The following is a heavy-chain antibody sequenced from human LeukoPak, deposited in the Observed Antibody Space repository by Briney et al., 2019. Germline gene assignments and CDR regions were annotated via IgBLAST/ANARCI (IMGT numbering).Heavy chain of an antibody. CDR1: GGSFSGYY. CDR2: INHSGST. Sequence: PSETLSLTCAVYGGSFSGYYWSWIRQPPGKGLEGIGEINHSGSTNYNPSLTSRGTISVDTSKNQFSLKLRSVTAADTAVYYCARGFRDILTGYSFDYWGQGTLVTVSS. CDR3: ARGFRDILTGYSFDY. V-gene: IGHV4-34*01. D-gene: IGHD3-9*01. J-gene: IGHJ4*02.